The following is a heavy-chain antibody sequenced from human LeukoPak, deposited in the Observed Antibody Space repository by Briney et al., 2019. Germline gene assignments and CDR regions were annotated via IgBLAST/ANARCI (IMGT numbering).Heavy chain of an antibody. CDR1: GYTFTRYG. D-gene: IGHD6-19*01. Sequence: ASVKVSCKASGYTFTRYGISWVRQAPGQGLEWMGWISVYNGNTNYTQKVQGRVTMTTETSTSTAYMELRSLRSDDTAVYYCARVPGLVPGDYWGQGTLVTVSS. J-gene: IGHJ4*02. CDR2: ISVYNGNT. V-gene: IGHV1-18*01. CDR3: ARVPGLVPGDY.